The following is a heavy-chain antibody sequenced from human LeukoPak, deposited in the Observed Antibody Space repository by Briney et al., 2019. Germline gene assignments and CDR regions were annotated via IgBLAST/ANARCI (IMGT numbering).Heavy chain of an antibody. CDR3: AGGLGIFDY. V-gene: IGHV4-59*01. CDR1: DGXIKTYY. CDR2: IYHSGII. D-gene: IGHD3-9*01. Sequence: SETLSLTCTVSDGXIKTYYWTWIRQPPGKGLEWIGHIYHSGIINYNPSLKSRVTISVDTAKSQFSLKLTSVTPADTALYFCAGGLGIFDYWGQGTMVTVSS. J-gene: IGHJ4*02.